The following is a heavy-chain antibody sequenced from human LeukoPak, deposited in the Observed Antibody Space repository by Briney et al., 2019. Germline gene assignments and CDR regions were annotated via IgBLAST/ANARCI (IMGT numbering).Heavy chain of an antibody. V-gene: IGHV4-59*01. Sequence: SETLSLTCTVSGGSISSYYWSWIRQPPGKGLEWIGYIYYSGSTNYNPSLKSRVTISVDTSKNQFSLKLSSVTAADTAVYYCASRTRTGTTPLYFDYWGQGTLVTVSS. J-gene: IGHJ4*02. CDR1: GGSISSYY. D-gene: IGHD1-14*01. CDR3: ASRTRTGTTPLYFDY. CDR2: IYYSGST.